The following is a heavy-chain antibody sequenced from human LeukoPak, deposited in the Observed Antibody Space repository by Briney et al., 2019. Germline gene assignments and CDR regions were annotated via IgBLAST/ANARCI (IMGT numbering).Heavy chain of an antibody. V-gene: IGHV1-69*13. CDR1: GGTFSSYA. CDR2: IIPIFGTA. D-gene: IGHD3-3*01. J-gene: IGHJ4*02. CDR3: ARGEILGVVIIPNYFDY. Sequence: ASVKVSCKASGGTFSSYAISWVRQAPGQGLEWMGGIIPIFGTANYAQKFQGRVTITADESTSTAYTELSSLRSEDTAVYYCARGEILGVVIIPNYFDYWGQGTLVTVSS.